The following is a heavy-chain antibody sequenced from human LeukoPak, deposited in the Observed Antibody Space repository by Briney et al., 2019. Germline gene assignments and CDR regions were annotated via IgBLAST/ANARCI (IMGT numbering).Heavy chain of an antibody. Sequence: SETLSLTCAVYGGSFSGYYWSWIRQPPGKGLEWIGEINHSGSTNYNPSLKSRVTILVDTSKNQFSLKLSSVTAADTAVYYCARGPPYYDFWSGYYHWGQGTLVTVSS. D-gene: IGHD3-3*01. CDR1: GGSFSGYY. CDR3: ARGPPYYDFWSGYYH. CDR2: INHSGST. V-gene: IGHV4-34*01. J-gene: IGHJ4*02.